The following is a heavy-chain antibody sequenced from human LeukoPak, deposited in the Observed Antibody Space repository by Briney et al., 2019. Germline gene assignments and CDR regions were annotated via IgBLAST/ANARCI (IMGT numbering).Heavy chain of an antibody. V-gene: IGHV4-59*01. Sequence: SETLSLTCTVSGGSISSYYWSWIRQPPGKGLEWIGYIYYSGSTNYNPSLKSRVTISVDTSKNQFSLKLSSVTAADTAVYYCARAYRSVYYYYYYMDVWGKGTTVTVSS. D-gene: IGHD3-16*01. J-gene: IGHJ6*03. CDR2: IYYSGST. CDR3: ARAYRSVYYYYYYMDV. CDR1: GGSISSYY.